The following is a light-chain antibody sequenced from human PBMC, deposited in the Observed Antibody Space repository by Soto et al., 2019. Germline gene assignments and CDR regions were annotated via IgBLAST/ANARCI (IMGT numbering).Light chain of an antibody. CDR2: DAS. J-gene: IGKJ1*01. CDR1: QIISSW. Sequence: DIQMTQSPSTLSASVGDRVTITCRASQIISSWLAWYQQKPGQAPKLVIYDASSLERGVPSRFRGSGSGTEFTLTSTSLQPDDCATYYCQQYNSYSQTFGQGTKVEIK. V-gene: IGKV1-5*01. CDR3: QQYNSYSQT.